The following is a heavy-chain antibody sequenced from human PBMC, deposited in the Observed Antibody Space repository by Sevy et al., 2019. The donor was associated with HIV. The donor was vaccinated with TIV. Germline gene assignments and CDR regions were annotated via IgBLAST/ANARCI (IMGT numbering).Heavy chain of an antibody. J-gene: IGHJ6*02. CDR1: GFTFSSYG. Sequence: GGSLRLSCAASGFTFSSYGMHWVRQAPGKGLEWVAVISYDGSNKYYADSVKGRFTISRDNSKNTLYLQMNSLRAEDTAVYYCANKEESSGWYVGPFYYYYGMDVWGQGTTVTVSS. V-gene: IGHV3-30*18. CDR2: ISYDGSNK. CDR3: ANKEESSGWYVGPFYYYYGMDV. D-gene: IGHD6-19*01.